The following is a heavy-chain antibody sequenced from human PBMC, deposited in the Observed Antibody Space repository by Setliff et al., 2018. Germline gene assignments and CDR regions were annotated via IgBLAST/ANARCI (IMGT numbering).Heavy chain of an antibody. Sequence: SETLSLTCAVYGGSFSTDYWIWIRQPPGKGLEWIGEINHSGSTNYNPSLRSRVTISVDTSKNQLSLNLSAVTAAETALYYCTVYNTGSSKDHYWGQGTPVTVSS. J-gene: IGHJ4*02. V-gene: IGHV4-34*01. CDR1: GGSFSTDY. D-gene: IGHD2-8*02. CDR2: INHSGST. CDR3: TVYNTGSSKDHY.